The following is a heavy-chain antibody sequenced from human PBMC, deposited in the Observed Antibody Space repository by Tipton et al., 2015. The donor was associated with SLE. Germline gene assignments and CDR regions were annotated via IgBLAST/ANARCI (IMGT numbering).Heavy chain of an antibody. D-gene: IGHD6-19*01. CDR2: IYSGGST. CDR3: ARVPWLPHCYFDL. V-gene: IGHV3-53*05. J-gene: IGHJ2*01. Sequence: GSLRLSCAASGFTVSSNYMSWVRQAPGKGLEWVSVIYSGGSTYYADSVKGRFTISRDNSKNTLYLQMNSLRAEDTAVYYCARVPWLPHCYFDLWGRGPLVTVSS. CDR1: GFTVSSNY.